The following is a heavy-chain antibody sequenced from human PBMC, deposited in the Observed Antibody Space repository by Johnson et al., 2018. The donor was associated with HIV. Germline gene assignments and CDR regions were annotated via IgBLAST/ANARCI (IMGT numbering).Heavy chain of an antibody. CDR3: ARGLWFRERSRLFDI. J-gene: IGHJ3*02. CDR2: ISGSGGST. Sequence: VQLVESGGGLVQPGGSLRLSCAASGFTFSSYAMSWVRQAPGKGLEWVSAISGSGGSTYYADSVKGRFTISSDNSTNTLYLQMNSLRAEDTAVFYCARGLWFRERSRLFDIWGQGTMVTVSS. CDR1: GFTFSSYA. D-gene: IGHD3-10*01. V-gene: IGHV3-23*04.